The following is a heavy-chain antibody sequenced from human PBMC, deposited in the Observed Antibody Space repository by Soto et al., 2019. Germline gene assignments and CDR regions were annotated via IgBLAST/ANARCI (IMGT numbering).Heavy chain of an antibody. Sequence: QVQLVQSGAEVKKPGASVKVSCKASGYTFTGYYMHWVRQAPGKGLEWMGWINPNSGGTNYAQKFQGWVTMTRDTSISTAYMGLSRLRSDDTAVYYCARGRGIVVVPAATPEFDYWGQGTLVTVSS. CDR3: ARGRGIVVVPAATPEFDY. CDR2: INPNSGGT. D-gene: IGHD2-2*01. J-gene: IGHJ4*02. V-gene: IGHV1-2*04. CDR1: GYTFTGYY.